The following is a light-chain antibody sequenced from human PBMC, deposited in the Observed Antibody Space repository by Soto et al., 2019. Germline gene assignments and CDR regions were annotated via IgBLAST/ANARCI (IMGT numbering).Light chain of an antibody. CDR2: EVN. V-gene: IGLV2-14*01. CDR1: SSDVGGYHY. Sequence: QSALTQPASVSGSPGQSITISCTGTSSDVGGYHYVSWYQQYPGKAPKLMIYEVNYRPSGVSNRFSGSKSGNTASLTISGLQAEDEADAHCSSYTHRSPPVVFGGGTQLTVL. J-gene: IGLJ2*01. CDR3: SSYTHRSPPVV.